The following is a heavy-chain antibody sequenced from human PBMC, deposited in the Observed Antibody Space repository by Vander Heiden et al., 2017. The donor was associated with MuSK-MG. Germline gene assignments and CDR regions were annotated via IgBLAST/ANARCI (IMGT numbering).Heavy chain of an antibody. CDR1: GSTFINYG. CDR2: ISSYNGNT. CDR3: ARTSGGYQDFYYYGMDV. D-gene: IGHD3-22*01. Sequence: QVQLVQSGTEVMKPGASVKVYCKASGSTFINYGFTWVRQAPGQGLEWVGWISSYNGNTIYAQKFHGRVTLTTDTSTSTAYMEVRSLRSDDTAVYFCARTSGGYQDFYYYGMDVWGQGTTVTVSS. J-gene: IGHJ6*02. V-gene: IGHV1-18*01.